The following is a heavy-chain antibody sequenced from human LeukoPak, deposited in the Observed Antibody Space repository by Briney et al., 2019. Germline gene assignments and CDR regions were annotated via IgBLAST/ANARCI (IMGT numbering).Heavy chain of an antibody. D-gene: IGHD5-12*01. CDR1: GYTFTSYG. V-gene: IGHV1-18*01. CDR3: ARDGNGAQDIVATIGYAFDI. J-gene: IGHJ3*02. Sequence: ASVKVSCKASGYTFTSYGISWVRQAPGQGLEWMGWISAYNGNTNCAQKLQGRVTMTTDTSTSTAYMELRSLRSDDTAVYYCARDGNGAQDIVATIGYAFDIWGQGTMVTVSS. CDR2: ISAYNGNT.